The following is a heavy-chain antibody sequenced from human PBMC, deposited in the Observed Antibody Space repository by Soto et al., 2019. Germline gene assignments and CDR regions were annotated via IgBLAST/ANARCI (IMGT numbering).Heavy chain of an antibody. V-gene: IGHV1-46*01. CDR2: INPSGGST. CDR1: GYTFTSYY. D-gene: IGHD6-6*01. Sequence: GASVKVSCKASGYTFTSYYMHCVRQAPGQGLEWMGIINPSGGSTNYAQKFQGRVTMTRDTSTSTVYMELSSLRSEDTAVYYCARESDSSSSGGIFGYWGQGTLVTVSS. CDR3: ARESDSSSSGGIFGY. J-gene: IGHJ4*02.